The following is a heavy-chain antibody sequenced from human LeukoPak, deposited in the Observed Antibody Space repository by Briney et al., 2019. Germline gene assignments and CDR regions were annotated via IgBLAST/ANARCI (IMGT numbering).Heavy chain of an antibody. CDR1: GGTFTSYA. V-gene: IGHV1-69*13. CDR3: ARGPETHDYSNYRYYYGMDV. J-gene: IGHJ6*02. Sequence: SVKVSCKASGGTFTSYAISWVRQAPGQGLEWMGGIIPIFGTANYAQKFQGRVTITADESTSTAYMELSSLRSEDTAVYYCARGPETHDYSNYRYYYGMDVWGQGTTVTVSS. D-gene: IGHD4-11*01. CDR2: IIPIFGTA.